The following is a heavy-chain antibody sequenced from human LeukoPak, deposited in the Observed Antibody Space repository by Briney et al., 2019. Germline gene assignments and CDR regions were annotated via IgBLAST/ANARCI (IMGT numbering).Heavy chain of an antibody. V-gene: IGHV3-74*01. J-gene: IGHJ4*02. CDR1: GLTFSSYW. CDR2: INSDGSST. D-gene: IGHD5-12*01. CDR3: ARVGQAGYVGYPLDY. Sequence: PGGSLRLSCAAPGLTFSSYWMHWVRQAPGKGLMWVSRINSDGSSTSYADSVKGRFTISRDNAKNTLYLQMNSLRAEDTAVFYCARVGQAGYVGYPLDYRGQGTLVTVSS.